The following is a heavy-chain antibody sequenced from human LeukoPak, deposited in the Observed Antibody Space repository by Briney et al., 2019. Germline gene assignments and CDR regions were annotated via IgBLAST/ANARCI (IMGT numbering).Heavy chain of an antibody. D-gene: IGHD4-23*01. CDR1: GFTFSSYA. CDR3: AKLLGGNKNFDY. V-gene: IGHV3-23*01. J-gene: IGHJ4*02. CDR2: ISGSGGST. Sequence: PGGSLRLSCAASGFTFSSYAMSWVRQAPGKGLEWVSAISGSGGSTYYADSVKGRFPISRDNSKNTLFLQMNSLRAEDPAVYYCAKLLGGNKNFDYWGQGTLVTVSS.